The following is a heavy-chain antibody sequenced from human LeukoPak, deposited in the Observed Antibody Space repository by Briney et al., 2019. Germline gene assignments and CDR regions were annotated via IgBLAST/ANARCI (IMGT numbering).Heavy chain of an antibody. CDR3: AKGEYQLPYPNWFDP. CDR2: MSYDGSNK. V-gene: IGHV3-30*18. Sequence: GGSLRLSCAASGFTFSNYGMHWVRQAPGKGLEWVAVMSYDGSNKYYADSVKGRFTISRDNSKNTLYLQMNSLRAEDTAVYYCAKGEYQLPYPNWFDPWGQGTLVTVSS. CDR1: GFTFSNYG. D-gene: IGHD2-2*01. J-gene: IGHJ5*02.